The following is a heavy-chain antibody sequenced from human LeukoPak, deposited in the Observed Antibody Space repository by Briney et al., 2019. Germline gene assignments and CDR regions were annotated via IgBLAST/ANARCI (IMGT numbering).Heavy chain of an antibody. CDR1: GYTFTGYY. Sequence: ASVKVSCKASGYTFTGYYMHWVRQAPGQGLEWMGWINPNSGCTNYAQKFQGRVTMTRDTSISTAYMELSRLRSDDTAVYYCARDRAGSWFFDYWGQGTLVTVSS. V-gene: IGHV1-2*02. CDR2: INPNSGCT. CDR3: ARDRAGSWFFDY. J-gene: IGHJ4*02. D-gene: IGHD6-13*01.